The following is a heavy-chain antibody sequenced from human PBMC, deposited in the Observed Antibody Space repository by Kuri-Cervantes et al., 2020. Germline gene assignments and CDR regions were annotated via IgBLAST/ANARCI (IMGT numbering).Heavy chain of an antibody. D-gene: IGHD6-19*01. CDR3: ARAGASGLHDY. CDR2: IGTAGDT. J-gene: IGHJ4*02. CDR1: GFTFSSYD. Sequence: GESLKISCAASGFTFSSYDMHWVRQATGKGLEWVSAIGTAGDTYYPGSVKGRFTISRENAKNTLYLQMNSLRAEDTAVYYCARAGASGLHDYWGQGTLVTVSS. V-gene: IGHV3-13*01.